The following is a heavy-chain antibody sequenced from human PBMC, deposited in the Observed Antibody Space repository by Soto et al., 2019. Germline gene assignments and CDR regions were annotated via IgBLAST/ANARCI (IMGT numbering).Heavy chain of an antibody. CDR2: ISSDGSNK. Sequence: QVQLVESGGGVVQPGRSLRVSCAASGFTFSNYGMHWVRQAPGKGLEWVARISSDGSNKYYADSVKGRFSFSRDNSKNTLYLQVNSLRPEDTAVYYCARDRGWNCDYWGQGTLVTVSS. CDR3: ARDRGWNCDY. J-gene: IGHJ4*02. V-gene: IGHV3-30*03. D-gene: IGHD1-7*01. CDR1: GFTFSNYG.